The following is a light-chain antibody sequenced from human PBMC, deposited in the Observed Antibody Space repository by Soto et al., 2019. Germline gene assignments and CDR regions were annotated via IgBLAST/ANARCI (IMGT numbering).Light chain of an antibody. V-gene: IGLV2-14*01. CDR1: SSDVGGYNY. J-gene: IGLJ1*01. CDR2: EVS. CDR3: SSYTSSSTLEGYV. Sequence: QSVLTQPASVSGSPGQSITISCTGTSSDVGGYNYVSWYQQHPGKAPKLMIYEVSNRPSGVPNRFSGSKSGNTASLTISGLQAEDEADYYCSSYTSSSTLEGYVFGTGTKVTVL.